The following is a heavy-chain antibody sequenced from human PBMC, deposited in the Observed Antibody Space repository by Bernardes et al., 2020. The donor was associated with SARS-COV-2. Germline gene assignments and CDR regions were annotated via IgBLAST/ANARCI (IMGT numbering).Heavy chain of an antibody. CDR3: ARVPKPYYDILTCLDY. J-gene: IGHJ4*01. CDR2: ISSSSSYI. Sequence: GRSLRLSCAASGFTFSSYSMNWVRQAPGKGLEWVSSISSSSSYIYYADSVKGRFTISRDNAKNSLYLQMNSLRVEDTAVYYCARVPKPYYDILTCLDYWGHGTLVTVSS. D-gene: IGHD3-9*01. V-gene: IGHV3-21*01. CDR1: GFTFSSYS.